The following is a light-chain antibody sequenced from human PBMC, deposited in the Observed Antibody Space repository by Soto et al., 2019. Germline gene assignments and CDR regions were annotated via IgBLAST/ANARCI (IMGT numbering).Light chain of an antibody. Sequence: QSALTQPPSVSGSPGQPVTISCTGTSSDVGSYNRVSWYQQAPGTAPKLMIYEVTNRPSGVPDRFSGSKSGNTASLTITVLQTEDEAEYYCSSYTSSSTSFVFGTGTKLTVL. CDR3: SSYTSSSTSFV. CDR1: SSDVGSYNR. V-gene: IGLV2-18*02. J-gene: IGLJ1*01. CDR2: EVT.